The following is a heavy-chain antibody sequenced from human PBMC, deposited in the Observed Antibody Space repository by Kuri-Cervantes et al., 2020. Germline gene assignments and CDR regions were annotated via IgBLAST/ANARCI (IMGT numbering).Heavy chain of an antibody. Sequence: SETLSLTCAVYGGSFSGYYWSWIRQPPGKGLEWIGEINHSGSTNYNPSLKSRVTISVDTSKNQFSLKLSSVTAADTAVYYCAREEEYRDGYASPYMDVWGKGTTVTVSS. CDR1: GGSFSGYY. J-gene: IGHJ6*03. CDR2: INHSGST. V-gene: IGHV4-34*01. CDR3: AREEEYRDGYASPYMDV. D-gene: IGHD5-24*01.